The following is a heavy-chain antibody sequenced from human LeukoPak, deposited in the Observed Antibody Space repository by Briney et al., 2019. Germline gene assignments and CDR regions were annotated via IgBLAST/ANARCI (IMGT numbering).Heavy chain of an antibody. CDR1: GYSISSGYY. CDR2: IHHSGST. CDR3: ARSRAPVLRYFDWLGVGVSGIDY. Sequence: QSSETLSLTCTVSGYSISSGYYWGWIRQPPGKGLEWIGSIHHSGSTNYNPSLKSRVTISLDTSKNQFSMQLNSVTPEDTAVYYCARSRAPVLRYFDWLGVGVSGIDYWGQGTLVTVSS. D-gene: IGHD3-9*01. V-gene: IGHV4-38-2*02. J-gene: IGHJ4*02.